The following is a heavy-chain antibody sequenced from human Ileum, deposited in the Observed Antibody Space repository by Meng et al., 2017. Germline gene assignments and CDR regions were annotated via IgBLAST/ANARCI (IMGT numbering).Heavy chain of an antibody. CDR1: GGSVTSSSYD. CDR2: ITYTGNS. J-gene: IGHJ5*02. D-gene: IGHD2-2*01. V-gene: IGHV4-39*01. Sequence: QLQRQESGPGLGKPTETRARTCRGAGGSVTSSSYDWGWIRQPPGKGLEWIGGITYTGNSYTTPSLKTRLTTSLDTSKNQFSLRLNSLTAADTAVYYCAGQPTSSGAGYSWFDPWGQGILVTVSS. CDR3: AGQPTSSGAGYSWFDP.